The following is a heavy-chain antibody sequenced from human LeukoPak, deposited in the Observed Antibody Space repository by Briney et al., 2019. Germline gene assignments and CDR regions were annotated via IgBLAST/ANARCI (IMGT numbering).Heavy chain of an antibody. D-gene: IGHD5-12*01. CDR2: IYYSGST. V-gene: IGHV4-59*01. CDR1: GGSISSYY. Sequence: SETLSLTRTVSGGSISSYYWSWIRQPPGKGLEWIGYIYYSGSTNYNPSLKSRVTISVDTSKNQFSLKLSSVTAADTAVYYCARVTSGGYDPNWFDPWGQGTLVTVSS. J-gene: IGHJ5*02. CDR3: ARVTSGGYDPNWFDP.